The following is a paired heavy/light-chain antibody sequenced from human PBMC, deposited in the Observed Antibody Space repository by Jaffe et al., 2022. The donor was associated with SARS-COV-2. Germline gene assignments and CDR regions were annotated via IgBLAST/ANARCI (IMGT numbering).Light chain of an antibody. CDR1: SSDVGGYNY. CDR3: CSYAGSYKVV. CDR2: DVS. Sequence: QSALTQPRSVSGSPGQSVTISCTGTSSDVGGYNYVSWYQQHPGKAPKLMIYDVSKRPSGVPDRFSGSKSGNTASLTISGLQAEDEAEYYCCSYAGSYKVVFGGGTKVTVL. V-gene: IGLV2-11*01. J-gene: IGLJ2*01.
Heavy chain of an antibody. CDR1: GTRFSVYA. V-gene: IGHV3-23*01. J-gene: IGHJ5*02. CDR2: IGGSGAST. D-gene: IGHD1-26*01. Sequence: EVQLLESGGGLVQPGGSLRLSCAASGTRFSVYAMSWVRQAPGKGLEWVSAIGGSGASTFYADSVKGRFTISRDNSKNTLYLQMNSLRAEDTAVYYCAKGMSGSAPYNWFDPWGQGTLVTVSS. CDR3: AKGMSGSAPYNWFDP.